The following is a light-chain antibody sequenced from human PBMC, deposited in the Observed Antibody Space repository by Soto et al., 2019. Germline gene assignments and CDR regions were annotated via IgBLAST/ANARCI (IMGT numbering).Light chain of an antibody. CDR3: QQYHTSPHIYS. CDR2: ATS. J-gene: IGKJ2*01. CDR1: QSVDSTY. Sequence: LKQFPGTLSLPPGEGATLSCRASQSVDSTYLAWYQQKPDQSPRLLIYATSTRAAGIPDRFSGSGSGTDFTLTISRLEPDDVPVYYCQQYHTSPHIYSFGQGTKVDIK. V-gene: IGKV3-20*01.